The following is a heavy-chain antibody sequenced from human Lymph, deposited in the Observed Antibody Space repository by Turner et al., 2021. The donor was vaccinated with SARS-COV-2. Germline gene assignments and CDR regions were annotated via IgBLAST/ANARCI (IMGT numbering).Heavy chain of an antibody. J-gene: IGHJ4*02. CDR3: ASNFWSAYRLDY. CDR2: ISYDGTNK. D-gene: IGHD3-3*01. CDR1: GFTLSNYA. Sequence: QVQLVESGGGVVQPGRSLRLSCAASGFTLSNYAMHWVRQAPGKGLGWVAVISYDGTNKYYADSVKGRFTISRDNSKNTLYLQMNSLRSEDTAVYYCASNFWSAYRLDYWGQGTLVTVSS. V-gene: IGHV3-30-3*01.